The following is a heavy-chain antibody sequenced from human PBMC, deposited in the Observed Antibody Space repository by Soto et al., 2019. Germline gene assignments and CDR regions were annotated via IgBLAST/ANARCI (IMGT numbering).Heavy chain of an antibody. J-gene: IGHJ3*02. CDR1: GFTFSSYG. CDR3: ARDNGYGVAVAGAFDI. D-gene: IGHD6-19*01. Sequence: QVQLVESGGGVVQPGRSLRLSCAXSGFTFSSYGMHWVRQAPGKGLEWVAVIWYDGSNKYYADSVKGRFTISRDNSKNTLYLQMNSLRAEDTAVYYCARDNGYGVAVAGAFDIWGQGTMVTVSS. CDR2: IWYDGSNK. V-gene: IGHV3-33*01.